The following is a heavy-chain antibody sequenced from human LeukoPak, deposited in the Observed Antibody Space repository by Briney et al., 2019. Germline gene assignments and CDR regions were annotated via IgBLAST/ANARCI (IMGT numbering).Heavy chain of an antibody. D-gene: IGHD2-2*01. CDR2: ISNDGSTR. J-gene: IGHJ3*02. V-gene: IGHV3-30*01. CDR1: AFTFSSYP. CDR3: AREAAPRSVVPAAIRRRGAFDI. Sequence: GWSLRLSCAASAFTFSSYPMHWVRQAPGKGLEWVAVISNDGSTRYYGDSVKGRFTISRDNSKNTLYLQMNSLRAEDTAVYYCAREAAPRSVVPAAIRRRGAFDIWGQGTMVTVSS.